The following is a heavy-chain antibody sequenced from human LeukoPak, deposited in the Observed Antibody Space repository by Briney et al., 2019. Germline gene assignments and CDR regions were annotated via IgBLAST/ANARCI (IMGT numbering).Heavy chain of an antibody. Sequence: SETLSLTCAVYGGSFSGYYWSWIRQPPGKGLEWIGEINHSGSTNYNPSLKSRVTISVDTSKNQFSLKLSSVTAADTAVYYCARGQNRRLITMVRGVHDAFDIWGQGTMVTVSS. CDR3: ARGQNRRLITMVRGVHDAFDI. J-gene: IGHJ3*02. CDR1: GGSFSGYY. CDR2: INHSGST. D-gene: IGHD3-10*01. V-gene: IGHV4-34*01.